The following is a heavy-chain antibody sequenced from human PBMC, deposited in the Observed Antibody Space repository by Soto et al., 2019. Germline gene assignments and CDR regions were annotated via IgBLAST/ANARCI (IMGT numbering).Heavy chain of an antibody. CDR2: IYYSGST. CDR1: GGSISGYY. J-gene: IGHJ4*02. CDR3: ARERRAGSTVDC. D-gene: IGHD2-2*01. Sequence: PSETLSLTCTVSGGSISGYYWSWIRQPPGKGLEWIGYIYYSGSTNYNPSLKSRVTISADTSKNQFSLKLSSVTAADTAVYYCARERRAGSTVDCWGQGALVTVSS. V-gene: IGHV4-59*01.